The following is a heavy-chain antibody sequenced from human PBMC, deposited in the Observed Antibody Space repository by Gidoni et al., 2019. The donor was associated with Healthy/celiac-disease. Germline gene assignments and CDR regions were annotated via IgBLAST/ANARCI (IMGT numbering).Heavy chain of an antibody. J-gene: IGHJ2*01. CDR3: AREAPTVVYFDL. V-gene: IGHV3-74*01. CDR2: INSDGSST. CDR1: GFTFSSYW. D-gene: IGHD4-17*01. Sequence: EVQLVESGGGLVQPGGSLRLPCAASGFTFSSYWMHWVRQAPGKGLVWVSRINSDGSSTSYADSVKGRFTISRDNAKNTLYLQMNSLRAEDTAVYYCAREAPTVVYFDLWGRGTLVTVSS.